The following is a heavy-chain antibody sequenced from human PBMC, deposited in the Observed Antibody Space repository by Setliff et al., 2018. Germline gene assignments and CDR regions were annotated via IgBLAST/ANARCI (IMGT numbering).Heavy chain of an antibody. CDR1: GFPFSSYW. J-gene: IGHJ4*02. CDR2: IKQDGSEK. D-gene: IGHD1-26*01. Sequence: LRLSCAASGFPFSSYWMSWVRQAPGKGLEWVANIKQDGSEKYYVDSVKGRFTISRDNAKNSLYLQMNSLRAEDTAVYYCARDESGDFDYWGQGTLVTVSS. CDR3: ARDESGDFDY. V-gene: IGHV3-7*01.